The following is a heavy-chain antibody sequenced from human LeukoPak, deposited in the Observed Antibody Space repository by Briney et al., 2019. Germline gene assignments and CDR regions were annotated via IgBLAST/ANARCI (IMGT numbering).Heavy chain of an antibody. V-gene: IGHV4-34*01. CDR3: ARVAGYCSSTSCSPSDY. D-gene: IGHD2-2*01. Sequence: PSETLSLTCAVYGGSFSGYYWSWLRQPPGKGLEWIGEINHSGSTNYNPSLRSRGTISVDTTKKKYSLTLSSVTAADTAVYYCARVAGYCSSTSCSPSDYWGQGTLVTVSS. J-gene: IGHJ4*02. CDR1: GGSFSGYY. CDR2: INHSGST.